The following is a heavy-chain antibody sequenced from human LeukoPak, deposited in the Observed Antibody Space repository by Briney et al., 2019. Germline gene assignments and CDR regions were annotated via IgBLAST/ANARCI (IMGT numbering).Heavy chain of an antibody. CDR3: ARDRSGEYYFDY. V-gene: IGHV4-34*01. CDR1: GGSFIGYY. CDR2: INHSGST. J-gene: IGHJ4*02. Sequence: SETLSLTCAVYGGSFIGYYWSWIRQPPGKGLEWIGEINHSGSTNYNPSLKSRVTISVDTSKNQFSLKLSSVTAADTAVYYCARDRSGEYYFDYWGQGTLVTVSS. D-gene: IGHD3-10*01.